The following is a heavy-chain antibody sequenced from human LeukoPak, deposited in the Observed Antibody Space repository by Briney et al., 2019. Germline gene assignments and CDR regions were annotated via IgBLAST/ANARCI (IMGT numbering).Heavy chain of an antibody. D-gene: IGHD2-15*01. J-gene: IGHJ6*02. CDR1: GGSISSSFHY. CDR2: LLYTGNT. Sequence: SETLSLTCTVAGGSISSSFHYWDWIRQAPGKGLEWMGSLLYTGNTWYNPSLKSRITMSVDTSKNQFSLRLSSVNAADTALYYCARRGSGNGGTYAGMDVWGQGTSVAVSS. CDR3: ARRGSGNGGTYAGMDV. V-gene: IGHV4-39*01.